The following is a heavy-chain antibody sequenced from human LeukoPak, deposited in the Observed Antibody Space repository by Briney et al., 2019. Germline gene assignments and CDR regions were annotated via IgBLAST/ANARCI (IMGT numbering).Heavy chain of an antibody. V-gene: IGHV3-23*01. CDR3: AKGSQDLMVRGVAFDY. CDR2: ISGSGGST. CDR1: GFTFSSYA. Sequence: GGSLRLSCAASGFTFSSYAMSWVRQAPGKGLEWVSAISGSGGSTYYADSVKGRFTISRDNSKNTLYLQMNSLRAEDTAVYYCAKGSQDLMVRGVAFDYWGQGTLVTVSS. D-gene: IGHD3-10*01. J-gene: IGHJ4*02.